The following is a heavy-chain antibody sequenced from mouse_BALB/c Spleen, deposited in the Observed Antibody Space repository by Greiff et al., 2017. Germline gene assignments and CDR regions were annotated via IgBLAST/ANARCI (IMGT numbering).Heavy chain of an antibody. CDR1: GFTFSSFG. CDR3: ARNFDV. J-gene: IGHJ1*01. Sequence: EVMLVESGGGLVQPGGSRKLSCAASGFTFSSFGMHWVRQAPEKGLEWVAYISSGSSTIYYADTVKGRFTISRDNPKNTLFLQMTSLRSEDTAMYYCARNFDVWGAGTTVTVSS. V-gene: IGHV5-17*02. CDR2: ISSGSSTI.